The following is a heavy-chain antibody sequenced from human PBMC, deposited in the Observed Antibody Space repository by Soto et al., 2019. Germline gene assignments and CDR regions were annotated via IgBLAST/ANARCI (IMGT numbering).Heavy chain of an antibody. CDR3: ARDSYVFWSGRHNNGMDV. V-gene: IGHV4-30-4*01. CDR2: IYYSGST. CDR1: GGSISSGDYY. Sequence: SETLSLTCTVSGGSISSGDYYWSWIRQPPGKGLEWIGYIYYSGSTYYNPSLKSRVTISVDTSKNQFSLKLSSVTAADTAVYYCARDSYVFWSGRHNNGMDVWGQGTTVTVSS. J-gene: IGHJ6*02. D-gene: IGHD3-3*01.